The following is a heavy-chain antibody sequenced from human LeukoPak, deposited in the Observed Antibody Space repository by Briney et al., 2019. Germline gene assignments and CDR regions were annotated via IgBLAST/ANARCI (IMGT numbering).Heavy chain of an antibody. CDR3: TRDPPRQHDF. CDR1: GFTLSIYW. J-gene: IGHJ4*02. D-gene: IGHD6-13*01. CDR2: IKQDGSER. V-gene: IGHV3-7*01. Sequence: GGSLRLSCAASGFTLSIYWMSWVRQAPGKGLEWVASIKQDGSERFYVDSVKGRFTISRDNAKNSLYLQMNSLRAEDTAVYYCTRDPPRQHDFWGQGTRVTVSS.